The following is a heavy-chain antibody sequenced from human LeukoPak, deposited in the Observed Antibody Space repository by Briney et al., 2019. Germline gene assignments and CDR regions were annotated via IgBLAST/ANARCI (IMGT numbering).Heavy chain of an antibody. V-gene: IGHV1-2*02. Sequence: GASVKVSCKASGYTFTSYGISWVRQAPGQGLEWMGWIKPNSGDTKYAQKFQGRVTMTRDTSISTVYMELSRLRFDDTAMYYCTSGRTIFYYYMDVWGKGTTVTISS. D-gene: IGHD3-3*02. J-gene: IGHJ6*03. CDR3: TSGRTIFYYYMDV. CDR1: GYTFTSYG. CDR2: IKPNSGDT.